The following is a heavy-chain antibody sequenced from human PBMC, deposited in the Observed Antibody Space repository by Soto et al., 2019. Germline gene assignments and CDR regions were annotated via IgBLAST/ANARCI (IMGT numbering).Heavy chain of an antibody. V-gene: IGHV4-4*02. CDR2: IYHSGST. D-gene: IGHD6-19*01. J-gene: IGHJ6*02. Sequence: SETLSLTCAVSGGSISSSNWWSWVRQPPGKGLEWIGEIYHSGSTNYNPSLKSRVTISVDKSKNQFSLKLSSVTAADTAVYYCARDIERGTGWYGYYYYYGMDVWGQGTTVTVSS. CDR1: GGSISSSNW. CDR3: ARDIERGTGWYGYYYYYGMDV.